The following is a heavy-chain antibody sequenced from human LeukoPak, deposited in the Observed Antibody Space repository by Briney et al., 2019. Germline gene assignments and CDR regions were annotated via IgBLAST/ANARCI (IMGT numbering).Heavy chain of an antibody. CDR3: ARVRSTVTEFDY. V-gene: IGHV4-59*12. CDR1: GGSIRGYY. D-gene: IGHD4-17*01. Sequence: SETLSLTCNVSGGSIRGYYWSWIRQPPGKGLEWIGYIYSSGSTNYNPSLKSRVTMSVDTSKNQFSLKVSSVTAADTAVYFCARVRSTVTEFDYWGQGTLVTVSS. J-gene: IGHJ4*02. CDR2: IYSSGST.